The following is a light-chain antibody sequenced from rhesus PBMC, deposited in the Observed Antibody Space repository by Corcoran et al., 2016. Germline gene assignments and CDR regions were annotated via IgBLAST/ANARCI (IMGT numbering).Light chain of an antibody. CDR2: WAS. Sequence: DIVMIQSPDSLAVSLVETVSITCRSSQSLLNSSKNKTFLAWYQQKPGQVPKVLIYWASTRESGVPDRFSCTGSGTDFTLTSIGLQAEDVDVYYCQQYFTSPRTFGGGTRVEFK. CDR3: QQYFTSPRT. CDR1: QSLLNSSKNKTF. J-gene: IGKJ4*01. V-gene: IGKV4-1*01.